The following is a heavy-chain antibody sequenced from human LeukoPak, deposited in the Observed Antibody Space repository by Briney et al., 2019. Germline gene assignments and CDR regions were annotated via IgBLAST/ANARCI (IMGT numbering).Heavy chain of an antibody. J-gene: IGHJ4*02. CDR1: GGSISSSSYY. CDR3: ARGPVPIAAADYGTSFDY. D-gene: IGHD6-13*01. V-gene: IGHV4-39*01. Sequence: SETLSLTCTVSGGSISSSSYYWGWIRQPPGKGLEWIGSIYYSGSTYYNPSLKSRVTISVDTSKNQVSLKLSSVTAADTAVYYCARGPVPIAAADYGTSFDYWGQGTLVTVSS. CDR2: IYYSGST.